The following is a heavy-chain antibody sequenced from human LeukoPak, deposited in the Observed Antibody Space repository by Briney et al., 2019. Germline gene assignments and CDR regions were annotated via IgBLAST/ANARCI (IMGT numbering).Heavy chain of an antibody. Sequence: PGGSLRLSCAASGFTFSSYGMHWVRQAPGKGLEWVAFIRYDGSNKYYADSVKGRFTISRDNSKNTLYLQMNSLRAEDTAVYYCATTIVVVPAAILGALDVWGQGTTVTVSS. D-gene: IGHD2-2*01. CDR1: GFTFSSYG. CDR2: IRYDGSNK. CDR3: ATTIVVVPAAILGALDV. J-gene: IGHJ3*01. V-gene: IGHV3-30*02.